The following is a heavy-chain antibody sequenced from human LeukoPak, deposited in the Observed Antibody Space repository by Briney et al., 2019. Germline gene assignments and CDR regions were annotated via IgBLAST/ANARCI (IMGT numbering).Heavy chain of an antibody. V-gene: IGHV3-21*01. CDR2: ISSSSYI. CDR1: GFTFSSYS. J-gene: IGHJ4*02. Sequence: GGSLRLSCAASGFTFSSYSMNWVRQAPGKGLEWVSSISSSSYIYYADSVKGRFTISRDNAKNSLYLQMNSLRAEDTAVYYCAVGPLRATTDYWGQGTLVTVSS. CDR3: AVGPLRATTDY. D-gene: IGHD5-24*01.